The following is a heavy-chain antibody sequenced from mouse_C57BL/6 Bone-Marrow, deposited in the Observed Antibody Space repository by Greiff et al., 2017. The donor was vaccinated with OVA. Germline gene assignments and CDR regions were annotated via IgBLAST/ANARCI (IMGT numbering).Heavy chain of an antibody. V-gene: IGHV1-53*01. CDR2: INPSNGGT. J-gene: IGHJ4*01. D-gene: IGHD1-1*01. CDR3: APFTTVVEDAMDY. Sequence: VQLQESGTELVKPGASVKLSCKASGYTFTSYWMHWVKQRPGQGLEWIGNINPSNGGTNYNEKFKSKARLTVDKSSSTAYMQLSSLTSEDSAVYYCAPFTTVVEDAMDYWGQGTSVTVSS. CDR1: GYTFTSYW.